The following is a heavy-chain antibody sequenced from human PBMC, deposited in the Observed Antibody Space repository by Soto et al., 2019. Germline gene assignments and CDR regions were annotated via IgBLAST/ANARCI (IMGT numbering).Heavy chain of an antibody. CDR1: GYTFTSYG. D-gene: IGHD2-2*01. V-gene: IGHV1-18*01. Sequence: ASVKVSCKASGYTFTSYGISWVRQAPGQGLEWMGWISAYNGNTNYAQKLQGRVTMTTDTSTSTAYMELSSLRSEDTAVYYCARYCSSTSCYARYDAFDIWGQGTMVTVSS. CDR2: ISAYNGNT. J-gene: IGHJ3*02. CDR3: ARYCSSTSCYARYDAFDI.